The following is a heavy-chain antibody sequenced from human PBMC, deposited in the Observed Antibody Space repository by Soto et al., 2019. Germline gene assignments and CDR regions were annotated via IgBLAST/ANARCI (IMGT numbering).Heavy chain of an antibody. V-gene: IGHV3-21*01. J-gene: IGHJ5*02. CDR3: ARDPAYCISTSCHNWFDP. D-gene: IGHD2-2*01. Sequence: GGSLRLSCAASGFTFSSYSMNWVRQAPGKGLEWVSSISSSSSYIYYADSVKGRFTISRDNAKNSLYLQMNSLRAEDTAVYYCARDPAYCISTSCHNWFDPWGQGTLVTVSS. CDR2: ISSSSSYI. CDR1: GFTFSSYS.